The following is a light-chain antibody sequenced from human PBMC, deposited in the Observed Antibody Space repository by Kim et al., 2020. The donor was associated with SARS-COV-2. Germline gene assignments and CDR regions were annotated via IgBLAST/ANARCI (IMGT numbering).Light chain of an antibody. J-gene: IGKJ1*01. CDR1: HSVTSSY. V-gene: IGKV3-20*01. Sequence: EIVLTQSPGTLSLSPGERATPSCRASHSVTSSYLAWYQQRPGQAPRLLISGASSRATGIPDRFSGSGSGTDFSLTISRLEPEDFAVYYCQQYSSLPRTFGQGTKVDIK. CDR2: GAS. CDR3: QQYSSLPRT.